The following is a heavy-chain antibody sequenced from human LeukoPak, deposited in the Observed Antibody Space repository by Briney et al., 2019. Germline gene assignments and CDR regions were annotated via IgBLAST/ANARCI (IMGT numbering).Heavy chain of an antibody. CDR2: IKQDGSNK. J-gene: IGHJ4*02. D-gene: IGHD5/OR15-5a*01. Sequence: GGSLRLSCAASGFTFSSYWMSWVRQAPGKGLEWVANIKQDGSNKYYADSVKGRFTISRDNSKNTLYLQMNSLRAEDTAVYYCARVEENSVYFDYWGQGTLVTVSS. CDR1: GFTFSSYW. V-gene: IGHV3-7*01. CDR3: ARVEENSVYFDY.